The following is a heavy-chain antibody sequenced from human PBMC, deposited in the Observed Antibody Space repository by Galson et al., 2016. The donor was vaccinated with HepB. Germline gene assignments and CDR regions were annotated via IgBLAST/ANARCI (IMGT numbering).Heavy chain of an antibody. CDR2: ISITGNT. J-gene: IGHJ4*02. CDR3: ARDFCTGDGGGETCYHGLAH. Sequence: SVKVSCKASGYTFPTFGINWLRQAPGQGPEWMAWISITGNTETAQKFQGRLTMTTDTSATTAYMELTSLRSDDTAVYYCARDFCTGDGGGETCYHGLAHWGQGTLVTVST. V-gene: IGHV1-18*01. D-gene: IGHD2-8*02. CDR1: GYTFPTFG.